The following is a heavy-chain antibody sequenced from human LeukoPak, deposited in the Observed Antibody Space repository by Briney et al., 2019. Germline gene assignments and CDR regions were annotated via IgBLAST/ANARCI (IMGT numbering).Heavy chain of an antibody. J-gene: IGHJ5*02. CDR3: ARDPFAYYDYVWGSYRYPTRWFDP. Sequence: GASVKVSCKASGYTFTGYYIHWVRQAPGQGLEWMGWINPNSGGTNYAQKFQDRVTMTRDTSISTVYMELGRLRSDDTAVYYCARDPFAYYDYVWGSYRYPTRWFDPWGQGTLVTVSS. CDR1: GYTFTGYY. V-gene: IGHV1-2*02. D-gene: IGHD3-16*02. CDR2: INPNSGGT.